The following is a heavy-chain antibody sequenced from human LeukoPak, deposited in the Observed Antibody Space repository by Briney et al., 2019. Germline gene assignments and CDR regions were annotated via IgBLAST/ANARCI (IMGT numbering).Heavy chain of an antibody. Sequence: GRSLRLSCAASGFTFSSYGMHWVRQAPGKGLEWVAVISYDGSNKYYADSVKGRFTISRDNSKNTLYLQMNSLRAEDTAVYYCAKDNLEGVIGGFGELGIDYWDQGTLVTVSS. D-gene: IGHD3-10*01. CDR2: ISYDGSNK. CDR1: GFTFSSYG. J-gene: IGHJ4*02. V-gene: IGHV3-30*18. CDR3: AKDNLEGVIGGFGELGIDY.